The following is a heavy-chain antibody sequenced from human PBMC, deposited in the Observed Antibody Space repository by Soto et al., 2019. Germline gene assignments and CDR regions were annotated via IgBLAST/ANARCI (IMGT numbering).Heavy chain of an antibody. D-gene: IGHD5-12*01. CDR2: ISAYNGNT. Sequence: QVQLVQSGAEVKKPGASVKVSCKASGYTFTSYGISWVRQAPGQGLEWMGWISAYNGNTNYAQKLQGRVTMTTDTYASTAYTALRSLISDDTAVYYCARDLGANIGATILEVDYWGQGTLVTVSS. J-gene: IGHJ4*02. V-gene: IGHV1-18*01. CDR1: GYTFTSYG. CDR3: ARDLGANIGATILEVDY.